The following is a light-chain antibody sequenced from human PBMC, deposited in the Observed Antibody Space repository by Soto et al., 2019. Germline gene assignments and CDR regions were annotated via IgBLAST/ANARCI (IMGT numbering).Light chain of an antibody. V-gene: IGKV1-27*01. CDR1: QGIAPY. CDR3: QKYNSAPLT. CDR2: ATS. Sequence: DVQMTQSPSSLSASVGDRVTITCRASQGIAPYLAWFQQKPGKVPRLLIYATSTLQSGVPSRFSGSGSGTDFTHTISILQPEDVATYYCQKYNSAPLTFGGGTKVEIK. J-gene: IGKJ4*01.